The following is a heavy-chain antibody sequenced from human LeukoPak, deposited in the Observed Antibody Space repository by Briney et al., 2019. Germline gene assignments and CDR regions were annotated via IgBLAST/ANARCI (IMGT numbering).Heavy chain of an antibody. J-gene: IGHJ4*02. V-gene: IGHV3-43*01. CDR1: GFKFDDYS. D-gene: IGHD6-19*01. Sequence: PGGSLRLSCAASGFKFDDYSMHWVRQAPGKGLEWVSLINRDGGRTFYADSVKGRFTISRDNAKNSAYLQLNSLRVEDAAMYYCARSVEGSFDYWGQETLVTVSS. CDR3: ARSVEGSFDY. CDR2: INRDGGRT.